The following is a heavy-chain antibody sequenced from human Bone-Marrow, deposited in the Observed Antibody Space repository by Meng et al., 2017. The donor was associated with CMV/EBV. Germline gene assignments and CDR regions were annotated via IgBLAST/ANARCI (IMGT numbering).Heavy chain of an antibody. D-gene: IGHD7-27*01. Sequence: ASVKVSCKASGYTFTSYDINWVRQAPGQGLEWMGWIHPHRGDTNYAQQFQGRVTLTRDTSINTGYMELTRLTSDDTAVYYCARDNNWGPDYWGQGTRVTCYS. V-gene: IGHV1-2*02. CDR1: GYTFTSYD. J-gene: IGHJ4*02. CDR3: ARDNNWGPDY. CDR2: IHPHRGDT.